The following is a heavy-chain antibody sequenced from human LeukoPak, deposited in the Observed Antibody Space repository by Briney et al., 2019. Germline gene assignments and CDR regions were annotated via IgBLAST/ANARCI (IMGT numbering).Heavy chain of an antibody. Sequence: GXSLEISCAASGFTFDDYGMRWVRQAPGKGLEGVSGINWNGGSACYADSVKGRFTISRDNAKNSLYLQMNSLRAEDTALYYCARASGIQLSSTFDYWGQGTLVTVSS. CDR1: GFTFDDYG. V-gene: IGHV3-20*04. CDR3: ARASGIQLSSTFDY. CDR2: INWNGGSA. J-gene: IGHJ4*02. D-gene: IGHD5-18*01.